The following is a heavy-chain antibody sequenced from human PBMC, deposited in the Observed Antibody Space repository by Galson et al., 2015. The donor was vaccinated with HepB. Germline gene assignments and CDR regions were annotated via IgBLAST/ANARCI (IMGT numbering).Heavy chain of an antibody. J-gene: IGHJ4*02. CDR3: ARFVPAGVRVVGVLSFDS. CDR2: IIPIFGTP. Sequence: SVKASCKASGGTFNNYAISWVRQAPGQGLEWMGGIIPIFGTPNYAPKFQGRVTISADESTSSAYMELSSLRSEDTAIYYCARFVPAGVRVVGVLSFDSWGQGTLVTVSS. V-gene: IGHV1-69*13. CDR1: GGTFNNYA. D-gene: IGHD2-15*01.